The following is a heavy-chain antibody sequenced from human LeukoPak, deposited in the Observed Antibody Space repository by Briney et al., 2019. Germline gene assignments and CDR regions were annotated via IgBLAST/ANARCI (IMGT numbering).Heavy chain of an antibody. CDR3: ARSLNPYSSLSFDY. CDR2: IYYTGST. V-gene: IGHV4-39*01. CDR1: GFPFSTHS. J-gene: IGHJ4*02. D-gene: IGHD6-13*01. Sequence: GSLRLSCAASGFPFSTHSLNWIRQPPGKELEWIATIYYTGSTYYNPSLKSRVTISVDTSKNQFSLKLSSVTAADTAVYYCARSLNPYSSLSFDYWGQGTLVTVSS.